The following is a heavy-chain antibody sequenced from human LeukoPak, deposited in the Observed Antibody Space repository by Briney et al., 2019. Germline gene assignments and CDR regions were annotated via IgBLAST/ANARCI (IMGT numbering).Heavy chain of an antibody. V-gene: IGHV1-69*13. CDR3: ARDRGAYYDSSGYFLYFDY. J-gene: IGHJ4*02. D-gene: IGHD3-22*01. CDR1: GGTFSSYA. Sequence: SVKVSCKASGGTFSSYAISWVRQAPGQGLEWMGGIIPIFGTANYAQKFQGRVTTTADESTSTAYMELSSLRSEDTAVYYCARDRGAYYDSSGYFLYFDYWGQGTLVTVSS. CDR2: IIPIFGTA.